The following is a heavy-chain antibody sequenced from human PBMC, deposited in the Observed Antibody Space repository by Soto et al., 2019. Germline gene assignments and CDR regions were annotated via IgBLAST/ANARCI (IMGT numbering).Heavy chain of an antibody. J-gene: IGHJ4*02. V-gene: IGHV4-39*01. Sequence: SETLSLTCTVSGGSISSNNYFWGWIRQPPGKGLEWIGSISYSGSTYYNPSLKSRVTISVDTSKNQFSLKLSSVTASDTAVYYCARHADLYYFDYWGQGTLVTVSS. CDR2: ISYSGST. CDR1: GGSISSNNYF. CDR3: ARHADLYYFDY.